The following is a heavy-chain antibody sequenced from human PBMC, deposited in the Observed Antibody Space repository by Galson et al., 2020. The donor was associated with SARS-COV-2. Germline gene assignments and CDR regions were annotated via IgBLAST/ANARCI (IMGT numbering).Heavy chain of an antibody. CDR1: GGSISGYY. J-gene: IGHJ6*03. D-gene: IGHD3-3*01. CDR3: ARNSYDSWSGYRGGYYYMDV. V-gene: IGHV4-59*01. CDR2: INHSGST. Sequence: SETLSLTCTVSGGSISGYYWSWIRQSPGKGLEWIGYINHSGSTNNNPSLKSRVSIFLHMSNNQFSLDLTSVTAADTAVYYCARNSYDSWSGYRGGYYYMDVWGKGTTVTVS.